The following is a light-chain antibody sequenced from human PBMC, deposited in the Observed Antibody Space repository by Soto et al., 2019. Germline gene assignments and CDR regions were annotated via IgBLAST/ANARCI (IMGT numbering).Light chain of an antibody. V-gene: IGKV3-11*01. CDR2: DAS. CDR1: QSVSSY. Sequence: ETVLTQSPSTLSLSPGERATLSCRASQSVSSYLAWYQQKPGQAPRLLIYDASNRATGIPDRFSGSGSGTDFTLTITSLEPEDFAVFYCHQYGISPPTFGQGTKVDIK. J-gene: IGKJ1*01. CDR3: HQYGISPPT.